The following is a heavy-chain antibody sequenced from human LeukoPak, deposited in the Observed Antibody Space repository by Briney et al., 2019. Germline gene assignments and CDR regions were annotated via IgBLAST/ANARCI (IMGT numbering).Heavy chain of an antibody. CDR2: IYYSGST. D-gene: IGHD3-3*01. V-gene: IGHV4-39*01. Sequence: PSETLSLTCTVSGGSISSSSYYWGWIRQPPGKGLEWIGSIYYSGSTYYNPSLKSRVTISVDTSKNQFSLKLSSVTAADTAVYYCASRVFGPLTFDYWGQGTLVTVSS. CDR1: GGSISSSSYY. J-gene: IGHJ4*02. CDR3: ASRVFGPLTFDY.